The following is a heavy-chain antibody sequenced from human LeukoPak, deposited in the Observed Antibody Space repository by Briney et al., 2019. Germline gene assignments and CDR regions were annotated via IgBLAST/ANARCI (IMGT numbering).Heavy chain of an antibody. Sequence: PGGSLRLSCAASGFSFSSCAMSWVRQAPGKGPQWVSGVSDDGNSRYYADSLKGRFTISRDNSANTVYLQMNNLADEDTAVYYCAPLSITMIVDSWGQGTMVTVSS. CDR1: GFSFSSCA. V-gene: IGHV3-23*01. CDR2: VSDDGNSR. D-gene: IGHD3-22*01. CDR3: APLSITMIVDS. J-gene: IGHJ4*02.